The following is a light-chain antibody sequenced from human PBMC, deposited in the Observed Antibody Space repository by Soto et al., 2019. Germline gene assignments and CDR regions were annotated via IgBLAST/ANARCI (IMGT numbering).Light chain of an antibody. CDR2: AAS. CDR1: QSISSY. V-gene: IGKV1-39*01. CDR3: QQYYSYPRT. Sequence: DIQMTQSPPSLPASVGDRVTITCRASQSISSYLSWYQQKPGKAPKLLVYAASTLQSGVPSRFSGSGSGTDFTLTISCLQSEDFATYYCQQYYSYPRTFGQGTKVDI. J-gene: IGKJ1*01.